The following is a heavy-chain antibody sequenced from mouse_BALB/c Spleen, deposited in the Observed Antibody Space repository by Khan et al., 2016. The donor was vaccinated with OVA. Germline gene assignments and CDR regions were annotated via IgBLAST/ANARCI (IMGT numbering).Heavy chain of an antibody. D-gene: IGHD2-1*01. CDR2: IYYSGSI. J-gene: IGHJ4*01. CDR1: GYSITSGYS. Sequence: EVQLQESGPDLVTPSQSLSLTCTVTGYSITSGYSWHWIRQFPGNKLEWMCYIYYSGSINYNPSLKSRISITRATSKNQFFMLLNSVTTEDTATNYCARDGNGRGYWGQGTSVTVST. V-gene: IGHV3-1*02. CDR3: ARDGNGRGY.